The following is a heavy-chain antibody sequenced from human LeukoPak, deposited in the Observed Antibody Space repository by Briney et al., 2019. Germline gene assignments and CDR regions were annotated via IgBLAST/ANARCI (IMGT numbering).Heavy chain of an antibody. CDR3: ARSRDGYSLDY. V-gene: IGHV4-59*01. D-gene: IGHD5-24*01. CDR2: IYYSGSA. J-gene: IGHJ4*02. CDR1: GASIGTYY. Sequence: SETLSLTCTVSGASIGTYYWNWIRQPPGEGLEWIGYIYYSGSANYNPSLKSRVTISVDTSKNQFSLKLSSVTAADTAVYYCARSRDGYSLDYWGLGTLVTVSS.